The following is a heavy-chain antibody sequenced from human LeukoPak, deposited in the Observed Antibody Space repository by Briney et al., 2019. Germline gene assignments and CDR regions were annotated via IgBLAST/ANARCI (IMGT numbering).Heavy chain of an antibody. Sequence: GRSLRLSCAASGFTFSSDAMGWVRQAPGKGLEWVSAICGSGGSTYYADSVKGRSTISRDNSKNTLYLQMNSLRAEDTAVYYGAKETPKTATAFGFDYWGQGTLVTVSS. D-gene: IGHD3-16*01. J-gene: IGHJ4*02. CDR2: ICGSGGST. CDR1: GFTFSSDA. CDR3: AKETPKTATAFGFDY. V-gene: IGHV3-23*01.